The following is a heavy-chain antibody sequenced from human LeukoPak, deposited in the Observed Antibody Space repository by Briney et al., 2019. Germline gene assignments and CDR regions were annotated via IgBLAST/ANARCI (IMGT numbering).Heavy chain of an antibody. D-gene: IGHD6-13*01. CDR1: GFTFNTYT. V-gene: IGHV3-48*01. J-gene: IGHJ5*02. Sequence: GGSLRLSCAASGFTFNTYTMNWVRQAPGKGLEWVSYISGSSGIIDYADSVRGRFTISRDNAKNSLYLQMNSLRAEDTAVYYCARGGYSSSWFLNWFDPWGQGTLVTVSS. CDR3: ARGGYSSSWFLNWFDP. CDR2: ISGSSGII.